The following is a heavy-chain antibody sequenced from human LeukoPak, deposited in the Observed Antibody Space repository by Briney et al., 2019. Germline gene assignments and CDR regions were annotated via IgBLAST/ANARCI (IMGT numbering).Heavy chain of an antibody. Sequence: PGGSLRLSCSASGFRFDDYYLSWIRQAPGKGLEWISFISATGGMMGHADSVKGRFTISRDNAKNSVYLEMNNLRADDTAVYHCARHMVLSPCDYWGTGTVVTVSS. D-gene: IGHD4/OR15-4a*01. J-gene: IGHJ4*02. CDR2: ISATGGMM. CDR1: GFRFDDYY. CDR3: ARHMVLSPCDY. V-gene: IGHV3-11*01.